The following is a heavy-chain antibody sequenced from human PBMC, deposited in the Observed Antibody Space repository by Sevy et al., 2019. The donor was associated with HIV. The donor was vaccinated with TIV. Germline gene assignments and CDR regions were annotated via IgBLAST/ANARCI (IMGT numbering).Heavy chain of an antibody. CDR1: GFTVSTKY. CDR3: ARGKLDYGDYYYFDY. Sequence: GGSLRLSCAASGFTVSTKYMSWVRQAPGKGLEWVSVIYSAHSTYYTDSVKGRFTISRDNSKNTLYLQMNSLSAEDTAVYYCARGKLDYGDYYYFDYWGQGTLVTVSS. D-gene: IGHD4-17*01. V-gene: IGHV3-53*01. J-gene: IGHJ4*02. CDR2: IYSAHST.